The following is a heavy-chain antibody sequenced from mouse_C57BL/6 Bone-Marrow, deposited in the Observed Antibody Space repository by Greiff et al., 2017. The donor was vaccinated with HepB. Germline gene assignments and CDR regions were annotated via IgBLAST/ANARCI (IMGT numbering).Heavy chain of an antibody. Sequence: VHLVESGAELARPGASVKMSCKASGYTFTNYTMNWVKQRPGKGLEWIGDINPSSGYTKYKQKFKDKATLTADKSSSTAYMQLSSLTSEDSAVYSCARSSYYGSSYEFAYWGQGTLVTVSA. CDR1: GYTFTNYT. CDR2: INPSSGYT. V-gene: IGHV1-4*01. CDR3: ARSSYYGSSYEFAY. J-gene: IGHJ3*01. D-gene: IGHD1-1*01.